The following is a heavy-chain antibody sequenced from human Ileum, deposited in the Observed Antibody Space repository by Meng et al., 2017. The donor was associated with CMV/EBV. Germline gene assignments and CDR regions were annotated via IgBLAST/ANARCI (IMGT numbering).Heavy chain of an antibody. CDR1: GYTFRNYG. Sequence: NVSCEPSGYTFRNYGSHRVRQAAGQGLEWTGRIRTANGDTYYAPKFHTMVTMARDTSISTAYMALSGLNSADSAIYSCARDNGGRDSWGQGTLVTFSS. CDR3: ARDNGGRDS. V-gene: IGHV1-2*06. CDR2: IRTANGDT. J-gene: IGHJ5*01. D-gene: IGHD3-10*01.